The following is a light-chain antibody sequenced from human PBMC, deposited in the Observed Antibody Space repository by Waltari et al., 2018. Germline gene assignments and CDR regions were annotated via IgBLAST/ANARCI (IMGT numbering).Light chain of an antibody. CDR3: HVWESSGGYEGV. CDR2: KDA. J-gene: IGLJ1*01. V-gene: IGLV3-21*02. Sequence: SYVLTQPPSVSVAPGQTARSTCGGNNIGSRSEKGYQQEAGQAPRVGVDNDTHQKAGQAPVLAVYKDADRPAGIPDRFSGSNSANTATLAITRVEAGDEADYFCHVWESSGGYEGVFGTGTKVTVL. CDR1: NIGSRS.